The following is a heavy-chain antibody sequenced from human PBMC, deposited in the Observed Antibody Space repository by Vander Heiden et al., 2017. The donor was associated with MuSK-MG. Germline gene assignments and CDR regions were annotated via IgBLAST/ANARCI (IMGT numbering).Heavy chain of an antibody. CDR1: GGSISSYY. CDR2: ICYSGST. CDR3: ARAPSGYETDY. J-gene: IGHJ4*02. Sequence: QVQLQESGPGRVKPSETLSLTCTVSGGSISSYYWSWLRQPAGKGLEWIGYICYSGSTNYHPSLKSPVTISVDTSKNQFSLKLSSVTAADTAVYYCARAPSGYETDYWGQGTLVTVSS. V-gene: IGHV4-59*01. D-gene: IGHD5-12*01.